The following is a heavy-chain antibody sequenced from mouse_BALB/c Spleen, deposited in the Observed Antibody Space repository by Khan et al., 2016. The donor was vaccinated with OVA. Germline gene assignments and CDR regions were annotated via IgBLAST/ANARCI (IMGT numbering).Heavy chain of an antibody. CDR1: GYTFTSYW. Sequence: DLVKPGASVKLSCKASGYTFTSYWINWIKQRPGQGLEWIGRIAPGSGSPYYNEMFKGKATLTVDTSSSTAYIQLSSLSSEDSAVYVGGRENYDGGSHYAMDYWGQGTSVTVSA. CDR3: GRENYDGGSHYAMDY. D-gene: IGHD1-1*01. V-gene: IGHV1S41*01. CDR2: IAPGSGSP. J-gene: IGHJ4*01.